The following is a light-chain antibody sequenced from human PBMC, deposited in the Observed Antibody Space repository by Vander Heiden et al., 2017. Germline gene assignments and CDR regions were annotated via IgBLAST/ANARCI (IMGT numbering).Light chain of an antibody. Sequence: QSALTQPASVSGSPGQSITISCTGTSSDVGGYNYVSWYQQHPGKAPKLMIYDVSNRPSGVSNRFSGSEDEDDYYCSSYTSSSTLVFGGGTKLTVL. J-gene: IGLJ3*02. CDR3: SSYTSSSTLV. CDR1: SSDVGGYNY. CDR2: DVS. V-gene: IGLV2-14*01.